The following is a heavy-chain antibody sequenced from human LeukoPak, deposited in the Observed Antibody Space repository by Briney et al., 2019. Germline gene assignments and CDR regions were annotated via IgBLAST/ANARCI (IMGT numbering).Heavy chain of an antibody. J-gene: IGHJ4*02. CDR1: DFTFSTYG. V-gene: IGHV3-23*01. CDR3: AQWSRYFDY. D-gene: IGHD1-26*01. CDR2: ISGGGGST. Sequence: GGSLRLSCAASDFTFSTYGMSWARQAPGKGLEWVSSISGGGGSTYYADSVKGRFTISRDNSKNTLYLQMNSLRAEDTALYFCAQWSRYFDYWGQGTLVTVSS.